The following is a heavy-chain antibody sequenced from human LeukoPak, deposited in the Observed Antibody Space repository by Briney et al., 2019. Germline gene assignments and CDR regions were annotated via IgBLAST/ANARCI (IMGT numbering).Heavy chain of an antibody. D-gene: IGHD4-17*01. CDR1: GFTFDDYG. Sequence: GGSLRLSCAASGFTFDDYGMSWVRQAPGKGLEWVSIIYSGGSTYYADSVKGRFTISRDNSKNTVHLQMNSLRVEDTAVYYCATESPGDYVIDWGQGTLVTVSS. CDR2: IYSGGST. CDR3: ATESPGDYVID. V-gene: IGHV3-53*01. J-gene: IGHJ4*02.